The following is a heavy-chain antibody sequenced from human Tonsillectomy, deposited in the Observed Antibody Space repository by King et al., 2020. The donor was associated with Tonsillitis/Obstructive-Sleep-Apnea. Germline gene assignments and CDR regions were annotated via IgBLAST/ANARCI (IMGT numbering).Heavy chain of an antibody. CDR1: GGSISSYY. Sequence: VQLQESGPGLVKPSETLSLTCTVSGGSISSYYWSWIRQPPGKGLEWIGYIDYSGSTNCNPSLKSRVTISVDTSKNQFSLKLSSVTAADTAVYYCARDPVLRTGDSYFDYWGQGTLVTVSS. CDR3: ARDPVLRTGDSYFDY. J-gene: IGHJ4*02. V-gene: IGHV4-59*01. CDR2: IDYSGST. D-gene: IGHD7-27*01.